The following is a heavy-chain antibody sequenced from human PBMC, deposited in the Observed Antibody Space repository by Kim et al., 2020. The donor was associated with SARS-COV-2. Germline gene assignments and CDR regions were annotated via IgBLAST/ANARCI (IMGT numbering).Heavy chain of an antibody. J-gene: IGHJ4*02. CDR3: ARIRDGSGC. D-gene: IGHD3-10*01. Sequence: GGSLRLSCVASGFTFSTYSMNWVRQAPGKGLEWVSYISSSSSTIYYADSVKGRFTISRDTAKNSLYLQMNSLRAEDTAVYYCARIRDGSGCWGQGTLVTVSA. V-gene: IGHV3-48*04. CDR2: ISSSSSTI. CDR1: GFTFSTYS.